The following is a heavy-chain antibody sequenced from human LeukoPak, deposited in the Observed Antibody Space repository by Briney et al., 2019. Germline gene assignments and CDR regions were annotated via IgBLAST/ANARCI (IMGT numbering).Heavy chain of an antibody. CDR3: ARDPLIARSGQQLAFGYDY. CDR2: ISSSGSTI. D-gene: IGHD6-13*01. Sequence: GGSLRLSCAASGFTFSDYYMSWIRQAPGKGLEWVSYISSSGSTIYYADSVKGRFTISRDNAKNSLYLQMNSLRAEDTAVYYCARDPLIARSGQQLAFGYDYWGQGTLVTVSS. J-gene: IGHJ4*02. CDR1: GFTFSDYY. V-gene: IGHV3-11*01.